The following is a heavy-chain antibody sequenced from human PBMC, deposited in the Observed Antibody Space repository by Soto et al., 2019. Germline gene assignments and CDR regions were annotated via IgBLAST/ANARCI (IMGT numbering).Heavy chain of an antibody. CDR3: ARDIAPQCEDCISTSCYGAFDI. V-gene: IGHV1-69*12. D-gene: IGHD2-2*01. Sequence: QVQLVQSGAEVKKPGSSVKVSCKASGGTFSSYAISWVRQAPGQGLEWMGGIIPIFGTANYAQKFQGRVTITADESTSTAYMELSSLRSEDTAVYYCARDIAPQCEDCISTSCYGAFDIWGQATMVTVSS. CDR2: IIPIFGTA. CDR1: GGTFSSYA. J-gene: IGHJ3*02.